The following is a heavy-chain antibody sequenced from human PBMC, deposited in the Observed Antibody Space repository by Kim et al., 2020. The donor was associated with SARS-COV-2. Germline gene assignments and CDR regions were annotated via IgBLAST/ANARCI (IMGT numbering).Heavy chain of an antibody. CDR3: ARGQLWLDY. D-gene: IGHD5-18*01. Sequence: SSNTNHHPPPKRRVTISVDTSKNQFSLKLGSVTAADTAVYYCARGQLWLDYWGQGPLVTVSS. CDR2: SSNT. J-gene: IGHJ4*02. V-gene: IGHV4-59*12.